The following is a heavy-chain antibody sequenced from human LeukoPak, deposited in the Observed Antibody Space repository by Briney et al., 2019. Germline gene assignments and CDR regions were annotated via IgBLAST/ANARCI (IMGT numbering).Heavy chain of an antibody. D-gene: IGHD5-24*01. V-gene: IGHV1-69*13. CDR1: GGTFSSYA. J-gene: IGHJ5*02. Sequence: SVKVSCKASGGTFSSYAISWVRQAPGQGLEWMGGIIPIFGTANYAQKFQGRVTITADESASTAYMELSSLRSEDTAVYYCARNGGYKYNWFDPWGQGTLVTVSS. CDR3: ARNGGYKYNWFDP. CDR2: IIPIFGTA.